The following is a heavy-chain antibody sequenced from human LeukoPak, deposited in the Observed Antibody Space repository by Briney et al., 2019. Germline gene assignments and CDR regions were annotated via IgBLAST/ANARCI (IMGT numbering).Heavy chain of an antibody. V-gene: IGHV3-64D*06. J-gene: IGHJ4*02. CDR2: ISSNGDNT. Sequence: GRSLRLSCAASGFTFSTYVMHWVRQAPGKGLEYVSAISSNGDNTYYADSVKGRFTISRDDSKNTLYLQMSSLRADDTAVYYCVRGTGYWGQGTLVTVSS. CDR1: GFTFSTYV. CDR3: VRGTGY.